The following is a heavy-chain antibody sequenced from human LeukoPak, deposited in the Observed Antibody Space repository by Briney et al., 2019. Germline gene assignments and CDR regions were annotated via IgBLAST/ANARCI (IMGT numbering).Heavy chain of an antibody. J-gene: IGHJ4*02. Sequence: GVSLRLSCAASGFTFSSIAMYWVRQAPGKGLEWVSGISGSGGSTYYADSVKGRFTISRDNSKNTAYLQMNSLRAEDTAVYFCAKRGVVIRVVLVGFHKEAYYFDSWGQGALVTVSS. CDR3: AKRGVVIRVVLVGFHKEAYYFDS. CDR2: ISGSGGST. V-gene: IGHV3-23*01. CDR1: GFTFSSIA. D-gene: IGHD3-10*01.